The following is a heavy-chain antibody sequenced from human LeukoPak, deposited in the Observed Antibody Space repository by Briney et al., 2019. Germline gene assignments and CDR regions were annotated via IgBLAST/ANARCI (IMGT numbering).Heavy chain of an antibody. CDR3: EVNWGNGMDV. CDR2: IIPILGIA. D-gene: IGHD7-27*01. J-gene: IGHJ6*02. Sequence: GSSVNVSCKASGGTFSSYAISWVRQAPGQGLEWMGRIIPILGIANYAQNFQGRVTITADKSTSTAYMELSSLRSEDTAVYYCEVNWGNGMDVWGQGTTVTVSS. V-gene: IGHV1-69*04. CDR1: GGTFSSYA.